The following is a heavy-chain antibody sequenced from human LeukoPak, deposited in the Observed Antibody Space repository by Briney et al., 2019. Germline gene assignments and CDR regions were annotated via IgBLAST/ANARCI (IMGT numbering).Heavy chain of an antibody. D-gene: IGHD3-3*01. V-gene: IGHV7-4-1*02. CDR2: INTNTGNP. CDR1: GYTLTSYA. J-gene: IGHJ5*02. Sequence: ASVKVSCKASGYTLTSYAMNWVRQAPGQGLEWMGWINTNTGNPTYAQGFTGRFVFSLDTSVSTAYLQISSLKAEDTAVYYCAREARVAGFGGMFDPWGQGTLVTVSS. CDR3: AREARVAGFGGMFDP.